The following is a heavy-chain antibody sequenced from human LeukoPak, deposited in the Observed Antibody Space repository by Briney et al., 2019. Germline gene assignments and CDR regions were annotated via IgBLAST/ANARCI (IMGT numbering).Heavy chain of an antibody. CDR1: GFTVSSNY. D-gene: IGHD5-18*01. V-gene: IGHV3-53*01. J-gene: IGHJ6*02. CDR3: AWLRDYYYGMDV. Sequence: GGSLRLSCAASGFTVSSNYMSWVRQAPGKGLEWVSVIYSGGSTYYADSVKGRFTISRDNSKNTLYLQMTSLRAEDTAVYYCAWLRDYYYGMDVWGQGTTVTVSS. CDR2: IYSGGST.